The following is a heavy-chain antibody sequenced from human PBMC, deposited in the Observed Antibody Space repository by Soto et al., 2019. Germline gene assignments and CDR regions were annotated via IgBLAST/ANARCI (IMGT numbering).Heavy chain of an antibody. V-gene: IGHV3-48*03. CDR3: ARDSRGGAARRPTFYY. J-gene: IGHJ4*02. D-gene: IGHD6-6*01. CDR1: GFTFSSFE. CDR2: IGRSGETI. Sequence: EVQLAESGGGLAQPGGSLRLSCVGSGFTFSSFEMNWVRQTPGKGLEWLSSIGRSGETIYYADSVKGRFTISRDNAKSSLFLQMNGLRDEDTGMYYCARDSRGGAARRPTFYYGGRGTLVTVSS.